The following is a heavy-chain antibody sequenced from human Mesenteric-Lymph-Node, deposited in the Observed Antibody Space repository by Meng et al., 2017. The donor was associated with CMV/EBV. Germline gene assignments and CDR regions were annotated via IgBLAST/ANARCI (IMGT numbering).Heavy chain of an antibody. CDR3: AKGRKDDYNWDAFDV. J-gene: IGHJ3*01. CDR2: IYSGGST. CDR1: GFTVSSNY. Sequence: GGSLRLSCAASGFTVSSNYMSWVRQAPGKGLEWVSVIYSGGSTYYADSVKGRFTISRDSGKNSLYLQLNGLRTEDTALYYCAKGRKDDYNWDAFDVWGQGTMVTVSS. V-gene: IGHV3-53*05. D-gene: IGHD5-24*01.